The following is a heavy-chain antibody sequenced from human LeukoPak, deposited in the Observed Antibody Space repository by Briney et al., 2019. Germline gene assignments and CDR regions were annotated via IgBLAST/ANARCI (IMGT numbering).Heavy chain of an antibody. CDR3: ARDMVRGSSGPVYYYYGMDV. CDR1: GYTFTSYA. CDR2: INAGNGNT. J-gene: IGHJ6*02. D-gene: IGHD6-19*01. Sequence: ASVKVSCKASGYTFTSYAMHWVRQAPGQRLEWMGWINAGNGNTNYSQKFQGRVTITRDTSASTAYMELSSLRSEDTAVYYCARDMVRGSSGPVYYYYGMDVWGQGTTVTVSS. V-gene: IGHV1-3*01.